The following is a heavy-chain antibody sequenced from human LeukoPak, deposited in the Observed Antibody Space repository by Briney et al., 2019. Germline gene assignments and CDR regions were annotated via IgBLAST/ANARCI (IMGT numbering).Heavy chain of an antibody. CDR1: GFTFSDYY. CDR2: ISGSGSTI. Sequence: GGSLRLSCAASGFTFSDYYMSWIRQAPGKGLEWVSYISGSGSTIYYADSGKGRFTISRDNSKNTLYLQMNSLRAEDTAVYYCARGKGHYYDSSGYGSPPYYGMDVWGQGTTVTVSS. V-gene: IGHV3-11*04. CDR3: ARGKGHYYDSSGYGSPPYYGMDV. J-gene: IGHJ6*02. D-gene: IGHD3-22*01.